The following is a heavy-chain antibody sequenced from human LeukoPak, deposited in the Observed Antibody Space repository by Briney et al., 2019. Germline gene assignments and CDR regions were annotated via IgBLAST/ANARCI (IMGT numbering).Heavy chain of an antibody. CDR1: GFTVSSNY. D-gene: IGHD4-17*01. Sequence: GGSLRLSCAASGFTVSSNYMSWVRQAPGKGLEWVSVIYSGGSTFYAESVKGRFTISRDNSKNTLYLQMNSLRAEDTAVYYCARESMTTVTTGYFHDWGQGTLVTVSS. CDR2: IYSGGST. CDR3: ARESMTTVTTGYFHD. J-gene: IGHJ4*02. V-gene: IGHV3-53*01.